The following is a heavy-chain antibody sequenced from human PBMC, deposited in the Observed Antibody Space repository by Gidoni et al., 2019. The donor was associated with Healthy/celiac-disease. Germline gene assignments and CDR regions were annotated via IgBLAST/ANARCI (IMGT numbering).Heavy chain of an antibody. CDR3: ARDRSGYGNDY. CDR1: GGSFSGYY. V-gene: IGHV4-34*01. D-gene: IGHD5-18*01. CDR2: INHSGST. J-gene: IGHJ4*02. Sequence: QVQLQQWGAGLLKPSETLSLTCAVYGGSFSGYYWSWIRQPPGKGLEWIGEINHSGSTNYNPSLKSRVTISVDTSKNQFSLKLSSVTAADTAVYYCARDRSGYGNDYWGQGTLVTVSS.